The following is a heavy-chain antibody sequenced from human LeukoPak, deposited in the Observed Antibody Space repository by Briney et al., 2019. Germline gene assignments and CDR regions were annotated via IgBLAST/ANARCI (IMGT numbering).Heavy chain of an antibody. CDR2: ISGSGGST. CDR3: AKGPQLSFDCLPIFDY. CDR1: GFTFSRYA. D-gene: IGHD3-9*01. J-gene: IGHJ4*02. V-gene: IGHV3-23*01. Sequence: GGTLRLSCAASGFTFSRYAMSWVGEAPGKGVEGGSGISGSGGSTYYADSVKGGFTISRENSKKRLYGQMNRVRAEDRAVYYCAKGPQLSFDCLPIFDYWGQGTLVTVSS.